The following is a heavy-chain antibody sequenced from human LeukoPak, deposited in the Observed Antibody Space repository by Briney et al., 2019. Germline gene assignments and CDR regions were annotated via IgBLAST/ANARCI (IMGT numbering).Heavy chain of an antibody. CDR3: TTMGSDTPMATHY. J-gene: IGHJ4*02. D-gene: IGHD5-18*01. CDR2: IRSKVNSYAT. CDR1: GFTFSGSA. V-gene: IGHV3-73*01. Sequence: PGRSLKLSCAASGFTFSGSAIHWVRQASGKGLEWVGRIRSKVNSYATVYGASVKGRFTISRDDSKNTAYLHMNSLKTEDTAVYYCTTMGSDTPMATHYWGQGTLVTVSS.